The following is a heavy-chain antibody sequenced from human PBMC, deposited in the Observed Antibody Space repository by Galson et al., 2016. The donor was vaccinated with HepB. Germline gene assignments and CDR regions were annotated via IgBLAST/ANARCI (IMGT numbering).Heavy chain of an antibody. V-gene: IGHV1-18*04. CDR1: GYTFTNYG. CDR2: ISAYNGNT. D-gene: IGHD6-13*01. CDR3: ARDLSRYTSSWYTDYFDY. J-gene: IGHJ4*02. Sequence: SVKVSCKASGYTFTNYGISWVRQAPGQGLEWMGWISAYNGNTNSAQKFQGRVTMTTDTSTSTAYMELRSLRSGDTAVYYCARDLSRYTSSWYTDYFDYWGQGTLVIVSS.